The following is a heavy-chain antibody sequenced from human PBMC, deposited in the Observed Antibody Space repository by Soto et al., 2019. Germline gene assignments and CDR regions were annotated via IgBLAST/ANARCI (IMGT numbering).Heavy chain of an antibody. V-gene: IGHV3-23*01. Sequence: PGGSLRLSCAASGFTFSSYAMSWVRQAPGKGLEWVSAISGSGGSTYYADSVKGRFTISRDNSKNTLYLQMNSLRAEDTAVYYCAKDGIVDTAMVTRFDYWGQGTLVTVSS. CDR3: AKDGIVDTAMVTRFDY. CDR2: ISGSGGST. CDR1: GFTFSSYA. J-gene: IGHJ4*02. D-gene: IGHD5-18*01.